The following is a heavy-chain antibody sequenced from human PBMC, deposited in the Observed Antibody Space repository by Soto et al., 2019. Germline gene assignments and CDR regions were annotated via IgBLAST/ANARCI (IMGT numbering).Heavy chain of an antibody. V-gene: IGHV5-51*01. CDR2: IYPGDSDT. CDR1: GYSFTSYW. Sequence: PGESLKISCKASGYSFTSYWIGWVRQMPGKGLEWMGIIYPGDSDTRYSPSFQGQVTISADQSISTVYMQWTSLKASDTAMYYCATVARNDILNGSYYYDGMDVWGQGTTVTVSS. J-gene: IGHJ6*02. CDR3: ATVARNDILNGSYYYDGMDV. D-gene: IGHD3-9*01.